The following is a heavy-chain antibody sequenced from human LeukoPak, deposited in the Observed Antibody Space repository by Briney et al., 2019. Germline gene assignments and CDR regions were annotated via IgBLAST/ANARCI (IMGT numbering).Heavy chain of an antibody. V-gene: IGHV3-23*01. J-gene: IGHJ4*02. CDR3: AKARRGLGGNSKD. CDR2: IGGSGDFT. Sequence: PGGSLRLSCAASGFTFSTYAMSWVRQAPGKGLEWVSAIGGSGDFTYYAEYVRGRFTISRDNSKKTLYLQMNSLRAEDTAVYYCAKARRGLGGNSKDWGQGTLVTVPS. CDR1: GFTFSTYA. D-gene: IGHD4-23*01.